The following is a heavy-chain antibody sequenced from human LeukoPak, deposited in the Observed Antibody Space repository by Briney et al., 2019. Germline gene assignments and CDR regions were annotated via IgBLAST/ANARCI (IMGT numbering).Heavy chain of an antibody. J-gene: IGHJ3*02. CDR1: GFTFSSYD. D-gene: IGHD3-22*01. CDR3: PREAGYYDSSGYYHEGAFDI. CDR2: IGTAGDT. Sequence: GGSLRLSCAASGFTFSSYDMHWVRQATGKGLEWVSAIGTAGDTYYPGSVKGRFTISRENAKNSLYLQMNSLRAGDTAVYYCPREAGYYDSSGYYHEGAFDIWGQGTMVTVSS. V-gene: IGHV3-13*04.